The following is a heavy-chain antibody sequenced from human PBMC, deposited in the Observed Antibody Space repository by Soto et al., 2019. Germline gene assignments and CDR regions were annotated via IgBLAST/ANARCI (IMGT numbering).Heavy chain of an antibody. CDR1: GYSFTSYW. Sequence: PGESLKIACKGSGYSFTSYWLSWVRQMPGKGLEWMGRIDPSDSYTNYSPSFQGHVTISADKSISTAYLQWSSLKASDTAMYYCARLRWQPLDYWGQGTLVTVSS. V-gene: IGHV5-10-1*01. J-gene: IGHJ4*02. CDR2: IDPSDSYT. D-gene: IGHD4-17*01. CDR3: ARLRWQPLDY.